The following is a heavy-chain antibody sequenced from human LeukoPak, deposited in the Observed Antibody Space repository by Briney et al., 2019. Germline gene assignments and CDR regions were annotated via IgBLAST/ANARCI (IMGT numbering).Heavy chain of an antibody. CDR2: FYNSGST. J-gene: IGHJ3*02. CDR3: AGNNTRTVSRGSSRRRANAFDI. CDR1: GSSISSTYY. D-gene: IGHD6-13*01. Sequence: SETLSLTCAVSGSSISSTYYWGWIRQPPGKGLEWIGSFYNSGSTYYNPSLRSRVTISVDTSKNQFSLRLRSVTAADTAVYYCAGNNTRTVSRGSSRRRANAFDIWGQGTMVTVSS. V-gene: IGHV4-38-2*01.